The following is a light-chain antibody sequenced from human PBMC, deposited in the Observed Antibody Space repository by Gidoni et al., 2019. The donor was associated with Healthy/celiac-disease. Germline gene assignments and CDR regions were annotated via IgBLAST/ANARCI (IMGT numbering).Light chain of an antibody. CDR2: GAS. V-gene: IGKV3-20*01. CDR1: QSVSSSY. J-gene: IGKJ1*01. Sequence: ELVLTQSPGTLSLSPGERATLSCRARQSVSSSYLDWYQQKPGQAPRLLIYGASSRATGIPDRFSGSGSGTDFTLTISRLEAEDVAVYYCKQYGSSPQTFGQGTKVKIK. CDR3: KQYGSSPQT.